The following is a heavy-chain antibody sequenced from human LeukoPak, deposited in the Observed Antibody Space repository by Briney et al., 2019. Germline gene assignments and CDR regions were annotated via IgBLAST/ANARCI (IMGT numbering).Heavy chain of an antibody. CDR1: GLTFSTYA. Sequence: GGSLRLSCAASGLTFSTYAMSWVRQAPGKGLEWVSAICGSAGSRYYADSVKGRFTVSRDTSKNTLYLQTNSLRGEDTAVYYCAKGGSPSCYSSSGYWGQGTLVTVSS. D-gene: IGHD2-2*01. CDR2: ICGSAGSR. CDR3: AKGGSPSCYSSSGY. V-gene: IGHV3-23*01. J-gene: IGHJ4*02.